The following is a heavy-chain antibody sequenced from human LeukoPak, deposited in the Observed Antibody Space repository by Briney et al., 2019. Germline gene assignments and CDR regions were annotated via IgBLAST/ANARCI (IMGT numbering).Heavy chain of an antibody. Sequence: ASVKVSCKAAGYTFTGYYMHWVRRAPGQGVEWMGWINPNSGGTNYAQKFPGRLTITTHTSTSPAYMELGRLRSDDTAVYYCATPGYYDSSGYYYSPFPYWGQGTLVTVSS. CDR3: ATPGYYDSSGYYYSPFPY. V-gene: IGHV1-2*02. J-gene: IGHJ4*02. D-gene: IGHD3-22*01. CDR1: GYTFTGYY. CDR2: INPNSGGT.